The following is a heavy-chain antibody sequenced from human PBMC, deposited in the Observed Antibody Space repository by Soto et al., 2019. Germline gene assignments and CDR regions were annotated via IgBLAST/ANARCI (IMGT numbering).Heavy chain of an antibody. CDR3: ARGYCRNFDY. V-gene: IGHV4-34*01. CDR2: INHSGST. CDR1: GGSFSGYY. Sequence: QVQLQQWGAGLLKPSETLSLTCAVYGGSFSGYYWNWIRQPPGKGLEWIGEINHSGSTNYNPSLKSRVTISLDTSKNPFSLKLSSMTAADTAVYYCARGYCRNFDYWGQGTLVTVSS. D-gene: IGHD2-15*01. J-gene: IGHJ4*02.